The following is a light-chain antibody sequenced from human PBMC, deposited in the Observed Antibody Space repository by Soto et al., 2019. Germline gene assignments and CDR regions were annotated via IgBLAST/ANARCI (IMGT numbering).Light chain of an antibody. CDR3: QQYGSSIT. J-gene: IGKJ5*01. CDR1: QSVSIH. CDR2: GAS. V-gene: IGKV3-15*01. Sequence: IVMTQSPATLSVSPGERVTLSCRARQSVSIHLAWYQQKPGQSPRLVIYGASTRATGIPARFSGSGSGTDFTLTISRLEPEDFAVYYCQQYGSSITFGQGTRLEIK.